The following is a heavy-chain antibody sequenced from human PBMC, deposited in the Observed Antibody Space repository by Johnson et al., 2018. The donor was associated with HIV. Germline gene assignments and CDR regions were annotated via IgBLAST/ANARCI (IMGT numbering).Heavy chain of an antibody. J-gene: IGHJ3*02. V-gene: IGHV3-30-3*01. CDR2: ISYDGSNK. CDR3: AGFVAMAKSFKVFDT. D-gene: IGHD2-21*01. CDR1: GFTFSSYA. Sequence: QVQLVESGGGVVQPGRSLRLSCAASGFTFSSYAMHWVRQAPGKGLEWVAVISYDGSNKYYADSVKGRFTISRDNSKNTLYLKMNSLRGEDTAVYYCAGFVAMAKSFKVFDTGAKGQWSPCLQ.